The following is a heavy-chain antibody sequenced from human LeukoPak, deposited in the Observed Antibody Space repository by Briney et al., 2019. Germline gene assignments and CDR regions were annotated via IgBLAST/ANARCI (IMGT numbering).Heavy chain of an antibody. CDR3: ARDRGYSYLYYYYYYMDV. J-gene: IGHJ6*03. CDR1: GYTFTGYY. CDR2: INPNSGDT. V-gene: IGHV1-2*02. D-gene: IGHD5-18*01. Sequence: GASVKVSCKASGYTFTGYYLHWVRQAPGQGLEWMGCINPNSGDTYFAQNFQGRVTLTRDTSISTAYIQLNSLGSDDTAVYYCARDRGYSYLYYYYYYMDVWGKGTTVTISS.